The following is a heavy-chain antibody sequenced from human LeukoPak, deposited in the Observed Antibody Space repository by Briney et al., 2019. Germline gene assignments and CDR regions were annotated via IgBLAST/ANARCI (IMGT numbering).Heavy chain of an antibody. CDR1: GYTFTSYG. V-gene: IGHV1-18*01. CDR2: ISAYNGNT. D-gene: IGHD3-10*01. Sequence: ASVKVSCKASGYTFTSYGISWVRQAPGQGLEWMGWISAYNGNTNYAQKLQGRVTMTTDTSTSTAYMELRSLRSDDTAVYYCARDQRPYYYGSGRGWFDPWGQGTLVTVSS. CDR3: ARDQRPYYYGSGRGWFDP. J-gene: IGHJ5*02.